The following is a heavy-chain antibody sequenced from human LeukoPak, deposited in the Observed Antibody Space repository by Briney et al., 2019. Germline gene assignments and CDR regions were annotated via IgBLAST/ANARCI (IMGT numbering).Heavy chain of an antibody. Sequence: WGSLTLSCAASGFTFSGSAIHWVWQSSGKGLEWVGQIDKKDKGYATATAYAASVKGRFTISRDDSINTAYLQMKSLKTEDTALYYCTRDSGTYNWFDPWGQGTLVTVSS. CDR2: IDKKDKGYATAT. CDR1: GFTFSGSA. J-gene: IGHJ5*02. D-gene: IGHD1-26*01. CDR3: TRDSGTYNWFDP. V-gene: IGHV3-73*01.